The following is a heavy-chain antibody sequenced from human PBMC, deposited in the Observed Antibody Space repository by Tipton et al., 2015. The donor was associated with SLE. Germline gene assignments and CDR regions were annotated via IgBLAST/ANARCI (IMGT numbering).Heavy chain of an antibody. V-gene: IGHV3-72*01. Sequence: AVSGFTFSDHYMDWVRQAPGKGLEWVGRSRNIANSYTTQYAASVKGRFTISRDDSKNSLYLQMNSLKTEDTAVYYCARVQQQLVQDYWGQGTLVTVSS. CDR3: ARVQQQLVQDY. D-gene: IGHD6-13*01. J-gene: IGHJ4*02. CDR1: GFTFSDHY. CDR2: SRNIANSYTT.